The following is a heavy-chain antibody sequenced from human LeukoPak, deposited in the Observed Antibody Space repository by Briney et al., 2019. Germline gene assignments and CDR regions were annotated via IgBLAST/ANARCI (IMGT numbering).Heavy chain of an antibody. V-gene: IGHV4-38-2*02. D-gene: IGHD3-3*01. CDR2: SYHSGST. CDR1: GYSISSGYY. CDR3: VRWGLEEYYYYYMDV. Sequence: SETLSLTCTVSGYSISSGYYWGWIRQPPGKGLEWIGSSYHSGSTYYNPSLKSRVTISVDTSKNQFSLKLSSVTAADTAVYYCVRWGLEEYYYYYMDVWGKGTTVTVSS. J-gene: IGHJ6*03.